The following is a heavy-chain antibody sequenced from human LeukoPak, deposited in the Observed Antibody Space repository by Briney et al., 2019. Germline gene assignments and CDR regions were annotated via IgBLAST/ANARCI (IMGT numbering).Heavy chain of an antibody. J-gene: IGHJ4*02. Sequence: ASVKVSCKSSGYSFIGYYIHWVRQAPGQAPEWMGWINPKGGGTNFAQKFRGRVTMTSDPAINTAYMELSRLTSDDTGVYYCARELFFADSGFSFWGQGTQVTVSS. V-gene: IGHV1-2*02. CDR3: ARELFFADSGFSF. D-gene: IGHD3-10*01. CDR2: INPKGGGT. CDR1: GYSFIGYY.